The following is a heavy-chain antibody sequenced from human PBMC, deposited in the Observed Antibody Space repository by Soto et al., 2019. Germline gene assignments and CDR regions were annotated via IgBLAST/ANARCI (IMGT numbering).Heavy chain of an antibody. CDR1: GGSIGRSSYY. CDR3: ATVSQLRYGMDV. J-gene: IGHJ6*02. CDR2: IDYSGST. D-gene: IGHD6-6*01. Sequence: SETLSLTCTVSGGSIGRSSYYWGWIRQPPGKGLEWIGSIDYSGSTYYNPSLKSRVTISVDTSKNQFSLKLSSVTAADTAVYYCATVSQLRYGMDVWGQGTTVTVSS. V-gene: IGHV4-39*01.